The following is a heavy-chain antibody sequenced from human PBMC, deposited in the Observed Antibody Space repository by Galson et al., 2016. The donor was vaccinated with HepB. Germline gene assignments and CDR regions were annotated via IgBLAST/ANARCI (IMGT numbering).Heavy chain of an antibody. CDR1: GASGSESDYY. V-gene: IGHV4-30-4*01. CDR2: IYFSGNT. CDR3: ARGPPESCGSGTCYLGAFDL. Sequence: TLSLTCAISGASGSESDYYWRWIRQPPGKGLEWVGYIYFSGNTHYNPSLESRISISMDTSKTRFSLRVNSVTAADTAVYFCARGPPESCGSGTCYLGAFDLWGQGTLVTVSS. D-gene: IGHD2-2*01. J-gene: IGHJ3*01.